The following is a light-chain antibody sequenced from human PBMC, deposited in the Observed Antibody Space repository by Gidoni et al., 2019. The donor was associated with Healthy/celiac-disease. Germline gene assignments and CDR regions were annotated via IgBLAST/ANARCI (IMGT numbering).Light chain of an antibody. V-gene: IGLV3-25*03. J-gene: IGLJ2*01. CDR1: ALPKQY. CDR2: KDS. CDR3: QSADSSGTYVV. Sequence: SYELTQPPSVSVSPGQTARITCSGDALPKQYAYWYQQKPAQAPVLVIYKDSERPSGIPARFSGSSSGTTVTLTISGVQAEDEADYYCQSADSSGTYVVFGGGTKLTVL.